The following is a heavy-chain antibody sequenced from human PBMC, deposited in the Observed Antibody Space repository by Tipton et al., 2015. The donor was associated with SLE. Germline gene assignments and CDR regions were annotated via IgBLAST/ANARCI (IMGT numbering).Heavy chain of an antibody. CDR1: GGSFSGFY. V-gene: IGHV4-34*01. CDR2: INHSGST. CDR3: ARRGIYGSGSYYPPFDY. D-gene: IGHD3-10*01. J-gene: IGHJ4*02. Sequence: TLSLTCAVYGGSFSGFYWSWIRQPPGKGLEWIGEINHSGSTNYNPSLKSRVTTSVETSKNHFSLKLSSVTAADTAVYYCARRGIYGSGSYYPPFDYWGQGMLVIVSS.